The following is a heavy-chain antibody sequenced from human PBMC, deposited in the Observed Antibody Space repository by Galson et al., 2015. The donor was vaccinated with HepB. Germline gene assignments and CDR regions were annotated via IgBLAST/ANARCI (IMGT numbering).Heavy chain of an antibody. CDR1: GYTFTGYY. Sequence: SVKVSCKASGYTFTGYYIHWVRQAPGQGLEWMGWINPDSSATNYAQKFQGRVTMTGYTSMSTAYMELRSLTSDDTAILFCARGTSGDYGYRYYFDYWGQGTLVTVSS. V-gene: IGHV1-2*02. D-gene: IGHD4-17*01. CDR2: INPDSSAT. J-gene: IGHJ4*02. CDR3: ARGTSGDYGYRYYFDY.